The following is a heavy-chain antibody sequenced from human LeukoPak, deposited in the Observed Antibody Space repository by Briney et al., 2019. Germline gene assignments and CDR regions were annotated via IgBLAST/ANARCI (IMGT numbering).Heavy chain of an antibody. J-gene: IGHJ5*02. D-gene: IGHD3-22*01. Sequence: PSETLSLTCTVSGGFISSYYWSWIRQPPGKGLEWIGYMYYSGSTNYNPSLKSRVTISVDTSKNQFSLKLISVTAADTAVYYCARDVRESSGYRVGFDPWGQGTLVTVS. CDR2: MYYSGST. CDR3: ARDVRESSGYRVGFDP. V-gene: IGHV4-59*01. CDR1: GGFISSYY.